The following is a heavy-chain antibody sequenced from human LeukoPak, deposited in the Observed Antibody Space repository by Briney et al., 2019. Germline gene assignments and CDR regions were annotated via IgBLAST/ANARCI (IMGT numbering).Heavy chain of an antibody. CDR1: GFTFSSYG. J-gene: IGHJ3*02. V-gene: IGHV3-30*18. CDR3: AKDPKWFGESLSAFDI. D-gene: IGHD3-10*01. Sequence: GRSLRLSCAASGFTFSSYGMHWVRQAPGKGLEWVAVISYDGSNKYYADSVKGRFTISRDNSKNTLYLQMNSLRAEHTAVYYCAKDPKWFGESLSAFDIWGQGTMVTVSS. CDR2: ISYDGSNK.